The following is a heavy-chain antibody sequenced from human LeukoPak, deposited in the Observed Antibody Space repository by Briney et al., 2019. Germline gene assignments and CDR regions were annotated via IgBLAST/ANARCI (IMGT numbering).Heavy chain of an antibody. CDR1: GGSISSYY. CDR2: IYTSGST. V-gene: IGHV4-4*07. J-gene: IGHJ4*02. Sequence: SETLSLTCTVSGGSISSYYWSWIRQPAGKGLEWIGRIYTSGSTNYNPSLKSRVTISVDTSKNQFSLKLSSVTAADTAVYYCAGTRNHYYGSGSLDYWGQGTLVTVSS. D-gene: IGHD3-10*01. CDR3: AGTRNHYYGSGSLDY.